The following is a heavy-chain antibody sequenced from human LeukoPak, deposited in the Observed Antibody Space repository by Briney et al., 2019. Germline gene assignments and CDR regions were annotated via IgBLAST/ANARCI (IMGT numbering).Heavy chain of an antibody. V-gene: IGHV4-30-4*01. Sequence: SETLSLTCTVSGGSISSGDYYWSWIRQPPGKGLEWIGYIYYSGSTYYNPSLKSRVTISVDTSKNQFSLKLSSVTAADTAVYYCARAPVTIFGVGFDYWGQGTLVTVSS. CDR3: ARAPVTIFGVGFDY. D-gene: IGHD3-3*01. J-gene: IGHJ4*02. CDR2: IYYSGST. CDR1: GGSISSGDYY.